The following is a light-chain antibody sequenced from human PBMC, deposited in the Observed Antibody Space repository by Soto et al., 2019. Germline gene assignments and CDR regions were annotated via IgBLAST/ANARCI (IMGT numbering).Light chain of an antibody. CDR2: DAS. J-gene: IGKJ5*01. V-gene: IGKV3-11*01. Sequence: EMVMTHSPATLSVSPWERSTHWFSSSQSVGSDLAWYQHKPGQAPRLLIYDASNRATGIPARFSGSGSGTDFTLTISSLEPEDFAVYYCQQRSNWPPITFGQGTRLEIK. CDR3: QQRSNWPPIT. CDR1: QSVGSD.